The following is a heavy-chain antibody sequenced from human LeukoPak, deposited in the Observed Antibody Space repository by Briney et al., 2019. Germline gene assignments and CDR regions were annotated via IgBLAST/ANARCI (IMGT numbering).Heavy chain of an antibody. CDR3: ASSGYDSTGYYYYYYMDV. D-gene: IGHD5-12*01. CDR1: GGTFSSYA. V-gene: IGHV1-69*06. J-gene: IGHJ6*03. CDR2: IIPIFGTA. Sequence: ASVKVSCKASGGTFSSYAISWVRQAPGQGLEWMGGIIPIFGTANYAQKFQGRVTITADKSTSTAYMELSSLRSEDTAVYYCASSGYDSTGYYYYYYMDVWGKGTTVTVSS.